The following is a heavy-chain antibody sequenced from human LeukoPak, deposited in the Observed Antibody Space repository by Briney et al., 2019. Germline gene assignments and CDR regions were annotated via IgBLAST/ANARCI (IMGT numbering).Heavy chain of an antibody. CDR3: ARDWDCSGGSCYLEATFDI. V-gene: IGHV3-33*01. J-gene: IGHJ3*02. D-gene: IGHD2-15*01. CDR2: IWYDGSNK. CDR1: GFTFSSYG. Sequence: GGSLRLSCAATGFTFSSYGMHWVRQAPGKGLEWAAVIWYDGSNKYYADSVKGRFTISRDNSKNTLYLQVNSLRAEDTAVYYCARDWDCSGGSCYLEATFDIWGQGTMVTVSS.